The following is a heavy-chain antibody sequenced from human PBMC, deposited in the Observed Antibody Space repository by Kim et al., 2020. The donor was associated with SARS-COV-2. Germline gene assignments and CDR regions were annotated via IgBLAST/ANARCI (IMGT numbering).Heavy chain of an antibody. Sequence: GGSLRLSCAASGFTFSSYWMSWVRQAPGKGLEWVANIKQDGSEKYYVDSVKGRFTISRDNAKNSLYLQMNSLRAEDTAVYYCFLGFRLTQMDVWGQGTTVTVSS. CDR1: GFTFSSYW. J-gene: IGHJ6*02. CDR2: IKQDGSEK. D-gene: IGHD3-3*01. CDR3: FLGFRLTQMDV. V-gene: IGHV3-7*03.